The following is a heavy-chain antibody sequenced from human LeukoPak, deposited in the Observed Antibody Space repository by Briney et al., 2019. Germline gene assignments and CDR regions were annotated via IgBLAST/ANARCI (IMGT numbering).Heavy chain of an antibody. D-gene: IGHD3-22*01. CDR1: GISLSNYG. V-gene: IGHV3-23*01. J-gene: IGHJ4*02. CDR2: ISGSGGST. Sequence: PGGSLRPSCAVSGISLSNYGMSWVRQAPGKGLEWVAGISGSGGSTNYADSVKGRFTISRDNPKNTLYLQMNRLRAEDTAVYFCAKRGVVIRVILVGFHKEAYYFDSWGQGALVTVSS. CDR3: AKRGVVIRVILVGFHKEAYYFDS.